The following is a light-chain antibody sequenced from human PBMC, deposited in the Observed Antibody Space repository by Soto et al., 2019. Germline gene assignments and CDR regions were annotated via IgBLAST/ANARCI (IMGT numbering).Light chain of an antibody. CDR1: PSVSSY. CDR2: GAS. CDR3: QQSGSPSRT. J-gene: IGKJ1*01. Sequence: ESVLTQSPGTLSLSPGERATLFCRASPSVSSYLAWYQQKPGQAPRLLIYGASSMATGSPDRFSGSGSGTDFTLTISRLEPEDLAVYYCQQSGSPSRTFGQGTKVEIK. V-gene: IGKV3-20*01.